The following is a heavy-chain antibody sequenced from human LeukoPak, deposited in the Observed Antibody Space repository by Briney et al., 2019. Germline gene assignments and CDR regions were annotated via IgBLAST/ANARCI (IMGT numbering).Heavy chain of an antibody. V-gene: IGHV1-46*01. CDR3: ARGRGDYDYYFDY. D-gene: IGHD3-22*01. CDR1: GYTFTIYY. CDR2: INPSGGST. J-gene: IGHJ4*02. Sequence: ASVTVSFKASGYTFTIYYMHWVRQAPGQGLEWMGIINPSGGSTSYAQKFQGRVTMTRDTSTSTVYMELSSLRSEDTAVYYCARGRGDYDYYFDYWGQGTLVTVSS.